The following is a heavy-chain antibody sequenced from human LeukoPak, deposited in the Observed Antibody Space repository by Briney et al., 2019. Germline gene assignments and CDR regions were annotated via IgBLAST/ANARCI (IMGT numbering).Heavy chain of an antibody. V-gene: IGHV1-69*13. D-gene: IGHD3-16*02. Sequence: SVKVSCKASGYTFTSYYMHWVRQAPGQGLEWMGGIIPIFGTANYAQKFQGRVTITADESTSTAYMELSSLRSEDTAVYYCALMITFGGVFVGDYWGQGTLVTVSS. CDR1: GYTFTSYY. J-gene: IGHJ4*02. CDR3: ALMITFGGVFVGDY. CDR2: IIPIFGTA.